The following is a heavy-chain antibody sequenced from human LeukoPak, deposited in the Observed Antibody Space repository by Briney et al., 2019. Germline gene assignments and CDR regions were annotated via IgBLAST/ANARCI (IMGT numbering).Heavy chain of an antibody. J-gene: IGHJ4*02. CDR2: INGGGGST. Sequence: GGSLRLSCAASGFTFSSYAMSWVRQAPGKGLEWVSSINGGGGSTYYADSVKGRFTISRDNSKNTLYLQMNSLRAEDTAVYYCAKDKGPYSFGLSPFDSWGQGTLVTVSS. D-gene: IGHD5-18*01. CDR1: GFTFSSYA. CDR3: AKDKGPYSFGLSPFDS. V-gene: IGHV3-23*01.